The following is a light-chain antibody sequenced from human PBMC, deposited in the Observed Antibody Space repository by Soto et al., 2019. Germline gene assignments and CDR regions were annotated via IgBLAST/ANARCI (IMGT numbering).Light chain of an antibody. CDR1: QSVLYSSNNKNY. CDR3: QQYYITPYT. V-gene: IGKV4-1*01. J-gene: IGKJ2*01. CDR2: WAS. Sequence: DIVMTQSPDSLAVSLGERATINCKSSQSVLYSSNNKNYLAWYQQKPGQPPKLLIYWASTRESGVPDRFSGSGFGTDFTLTISSLQAEDVAVYYCQQYYITPYTLGQGTKLEIK.